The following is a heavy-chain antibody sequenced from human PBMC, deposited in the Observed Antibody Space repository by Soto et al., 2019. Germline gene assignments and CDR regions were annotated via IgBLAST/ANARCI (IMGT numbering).Heavy chain of an antibody. J-gene: IGHJ4*02. CDR2: LYTGTDT. CDR1: GFTASSSY. D-gene: IGHD1-26*01. V-gene: IGHV3-53*01. CDR3: ARPRYTGTYSGRFLDY. Sequence: GGSLRLSCAASGFTASSSYLTWVRQAPGKGLEWVAILYTGTDTVYADSVKGRFTISRDSSKNTLYLQMHSLRAEDTAMYFCARPRYTGTYSGRFLDYWGQGSLVTVSS.